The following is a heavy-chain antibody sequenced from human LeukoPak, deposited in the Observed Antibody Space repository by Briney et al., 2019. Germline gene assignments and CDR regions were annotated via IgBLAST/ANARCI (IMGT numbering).Heavy chain of an antibody. V-gene: IGHV4-59*01. Sequence: PSETLSLTCAVYGGSFSGYYWSWIRQPPGKGLEWIGYIYYSGSTNYNPSLKSRVTISVDTSKNQFSLKLSSVTAADTAVYYCARGPYIQIWGQGTLVTVSS. J-gene: IGHJ4*02. D-gene: IGHD1-1*01. CDR1: GGSFSGYY. CDR3: ARGPYIQI. CDR2: IYYSGST.